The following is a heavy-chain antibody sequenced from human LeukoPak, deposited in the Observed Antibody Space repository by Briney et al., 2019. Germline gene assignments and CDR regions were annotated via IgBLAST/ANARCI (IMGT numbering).Heavy chain of an antibody. CDR1: GFTFSSYG. Sequence: GGSLRLSCAASGFTFSSYGMHWVRQAPGKGLEWVAVISYDGSNKYYADSVKGRFTISRDNSKNTLYLQMNSLRAEDTAVYYCAKSGGSGSFDYWGQGTLVTVSS. D-gene: IGHD3-10*01. J-gene: IGHJ4*02. CDR3: AKSGGSGSFDY. CDR2: ISYDGSNK. V-gene: IGHV3-30*18.